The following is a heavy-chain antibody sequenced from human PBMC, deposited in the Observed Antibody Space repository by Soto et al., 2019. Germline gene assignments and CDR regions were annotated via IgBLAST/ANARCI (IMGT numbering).Heavy chain of an antibody. J-gene: IGHJ3*02. CDR3: ARVGDSSGYRVDAFDI. D-gene: IGHD3-22*01. CDR2: IYYSGST. V-gene: IGHV4-30-4*01. CDR1: GGSSSSGDYY. Sequence: SETLSLTCTVSGGSSSSGDYYWSWIRQPPGKGLEWIGYIYYSGSTYYNPSLKSRVTISVDTSKNQFSLKLSSVAAADTAVYYCARVGDSSGYRVDAFDIWGQGTTVTVS.